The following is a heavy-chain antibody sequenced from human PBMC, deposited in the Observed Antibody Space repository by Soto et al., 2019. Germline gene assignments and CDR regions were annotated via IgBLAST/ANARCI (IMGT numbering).Heavy chain of an antibody. CDR2: IYHSGST. V-gene: IGHV4-30-2*01. J-gene: IGHJ4*02. CDR1: GGSISSGGYS. CDR3: VTGPSSSNGYRQFDY. Sequence: PSETLSLTCAVSGGSISSGGYSWSWIRQPPGKGLEWIGYIYHSGSTYYNPSLKSRVTISVDRSKNQFSLKLSSVTAADRAVYYCVTGPSSSNGYRQFDYLGQGTLVTVSS. D-gene: IGHD6-25*01.